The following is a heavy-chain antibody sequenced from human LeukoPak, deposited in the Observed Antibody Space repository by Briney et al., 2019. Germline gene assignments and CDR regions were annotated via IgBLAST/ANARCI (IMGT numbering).Heavy chain of an antibody. CDR1: GFSLINCD. CDR3: ARDRVGFYYADAFDM. CDR2: IHYDGSEK. Sequence: GGSLRLSCAPSGFSLINCDMHWVRQTPGEGLEWVAFIHYDGSEKYYADSLKRRFTISRDNSKNTLYLQMNSLRGEDTAVYYCARDRVGFYYADAFDMWGQGTMVTVSS. J-gene: IGHJ3*02. V-gene: IGHV3-30*02. D-gene: IGHD5-24*01.